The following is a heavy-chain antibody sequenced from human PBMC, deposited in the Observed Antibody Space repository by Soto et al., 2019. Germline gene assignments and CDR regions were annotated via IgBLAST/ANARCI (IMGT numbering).Heavy chain of an antibody. D-gene: IGHD3-3*01. CDR1: GGTFSSYA. J-gene: IGHJ6*02. CDR3: ARAERGLSRFLEYYGMDV. CDR2: IIPIFGTA. Sequence: QVQLVQSGAEVKKPGSSVKVSCKASGGTFSSYAISWVRQAPGQGLEWMGGIIPIFGTANYAQKFQGRVTITADESTSTAYMELSSLRSEDTAVYYCARAERGLSRFLEYYGMDVWGQGTTVTVSS. V-gene: IGHV1-69*01.